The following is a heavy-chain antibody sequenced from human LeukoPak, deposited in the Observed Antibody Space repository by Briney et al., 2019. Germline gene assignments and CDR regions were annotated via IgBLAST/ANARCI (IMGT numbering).Heavy chain of an antibody. V-gene: IGHV1-2*02. J-gene: IGHJ4*02. D-gene: IGHD2-15*01. CDR2: IDASNGDT. CDR3: ASEAFCAGGRCYLQRVAS. Sequence: ASVKVSCKTSGYTFTDYYIHWVRQAPGQGLEWMGWIDASNGDTKYAQKFQGRVTISRDTSTGTSYMELRSLISGDTAVYYCASEAFCAGGRCYLQRVASWGPGTLVTVSS. CDR1: GYTFTDYY.